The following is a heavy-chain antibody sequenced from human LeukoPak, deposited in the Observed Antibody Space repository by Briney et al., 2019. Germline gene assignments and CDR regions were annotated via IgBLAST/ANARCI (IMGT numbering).Heavy chain of an antibody. CDR2: LRKDATYL. CDR3: ASGGPTGGTLDY. J-gene: IGHJ4*02. D-gene: IGHD1-26*01. CDR1: GFPFSSYG. V-gene: IGHV3-30*02. Sequence: AGSLRLSCAASGFPFSSYGMYWVRQTPDKGLQWVAYLRKDATYLNYADSVRGRFTISRDNSKNTLDLQMSSLRVEDTAVYYCASGGPTGGTLDYWGQGILVRVSS.